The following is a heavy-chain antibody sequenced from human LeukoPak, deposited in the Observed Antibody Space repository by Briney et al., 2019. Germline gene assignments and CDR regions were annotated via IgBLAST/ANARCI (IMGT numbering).Heavy chain of an antibody. CDR2: ISSSSSTI. CDR3: ARGAGISNFDY. V-gene: IGHV3-48*01. D-gene: IGHD3-10*01. Sequence: QSGGSLRLSCAASGLTFSRYAMNWVRQAPGKGLEWVSYISSSSSTIYYADSVKGRLTISRDNAKNSLYLQMNSLRAEDTAVYYCARGAGISNFDYWGQGTLVTVSS. CDR1: GLTFSRYA. J-gene: IGHJ4*02.